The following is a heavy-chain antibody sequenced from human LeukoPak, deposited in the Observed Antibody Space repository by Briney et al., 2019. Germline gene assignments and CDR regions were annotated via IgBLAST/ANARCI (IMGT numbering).Heavy chain of an antibody. CDR3: ATGAGIAAHPDAHSYGMDV. V-gene: IGHV1-24*01. D-gene: IGHD6-6*01. J-gene: IGHJ6*02. CDR1: GYTLTELS. CDR2: LDPEDGET. Sequence: GASVKVSCKVSGYTLTELSMHWVRQAPGKGLEWMGSLDPEDGETIYAQKFQGRVTMTEDTSTDTAYMELSSLRSEDTAVYYCATGAGIAAHPDAHSYGMDVWGQGTTVTVSS.